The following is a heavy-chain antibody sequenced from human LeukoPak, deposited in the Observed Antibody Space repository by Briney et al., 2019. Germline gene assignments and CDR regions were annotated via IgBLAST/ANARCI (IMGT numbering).Heavy chain of an antibody. Sequence: SETLSLTCTVSGGSISSSSYYWGWIRQPPGKGLEWIGYIYYSGSTYYNPSLKSRVTISVDTSKNQFSLKLSSVTAADTAVYYCARIIVVVPAAIEGFDYWGQGTLVTVSS. D-gene: IGHD2-2*02. CDR2: IYYSGST. CDR3: ARIIVVVPAAIEGFDY. V-gene: IGHV4-30-4*08. CDR1: GGSISSSSYY. J-gene: IGHJ4*02.